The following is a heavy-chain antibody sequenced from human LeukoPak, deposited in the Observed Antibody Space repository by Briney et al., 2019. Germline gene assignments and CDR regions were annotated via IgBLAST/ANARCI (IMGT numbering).Heavy chain of an antibody. Sequence: GGSLRLSCAASGFTFSSYSMNWVRQAPGKGLEWVSYISSSSSTIYYADSVKGRFTISRDNAKNSLYLQMNSLRAEDTAVYYCASEARSGYYTPAHFSYWGQGTLVTVSS. CDR3: ASEARSGYYTPAHFSY. CDR1: GFTFSSYS. V-gene: IGHV3-48*01. D-gene: IGHD3-3*01. J-gene: IGHJ4*02. CDR2: ISSSSSTI.